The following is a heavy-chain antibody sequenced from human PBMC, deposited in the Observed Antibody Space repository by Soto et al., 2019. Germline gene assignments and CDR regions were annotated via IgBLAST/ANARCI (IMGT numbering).Heavy chain of an antibody. CDR3: ARERGTYVLGFLEWYYYGMDV. Sequence: GSLRLSCAASGFTFTHYVINCVHQAPGKGLEWASGISGSGTSTWYADSVKCRFTISRDTSKNTLYLQMNSLRAQETAVYYCARERGTYVLGFLEWYYYGMDVWGQGTTVTVSS. D-gene: IGHD3-3*01. CDR1: GFTFTHYV. CDR2: ISGSGTST. J-gene: IGHJ6*02. V-gene: IGHV3-23*01.